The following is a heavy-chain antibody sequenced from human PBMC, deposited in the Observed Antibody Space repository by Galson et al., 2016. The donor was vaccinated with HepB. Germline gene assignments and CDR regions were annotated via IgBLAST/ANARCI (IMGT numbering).Heavy chain of an antibody. J-gene: IGHJ4*02. V-gene: IGHV4-30-2*01. D-gene: IGHD3-10*01. CDR1: GGSISTGAYS. CDR2: FYHSGST. CDR3: ARVRQIILSRGLRAGLGAIDY. Sequence: TLSLTCTVSGGSISTGAYSWSWIRQPPGKGLEWIGYFYHSGSTNHSPTLKSRVTISADRSKNQFSLQLNSVTAADTAVYYCARVRQIILSRGLRAGLGAIDYWGQGALVTVSS.